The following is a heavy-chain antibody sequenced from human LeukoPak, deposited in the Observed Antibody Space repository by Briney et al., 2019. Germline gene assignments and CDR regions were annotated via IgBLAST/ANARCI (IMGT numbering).Heavy chain of an antibody. J-gene: IGHJ5*02. CDR3: ARGSIPAAIVNRSNWFDP. CDR1: GFTFSSYG. V-gene: IGHV3-74*01. Sequence: GGSLRLSCAASGFTFSSYGMHWVRQAPGKGLVRVSRINSDGSSTSYADSVKGRFTISRDNAKNTLYLQMNSLRAEDTAVYYCARGSIPAAIVNRSNWFDPWGQGTLVTVSS. D-gene: IGHD2-2*01. CDR2: INSDGSST.